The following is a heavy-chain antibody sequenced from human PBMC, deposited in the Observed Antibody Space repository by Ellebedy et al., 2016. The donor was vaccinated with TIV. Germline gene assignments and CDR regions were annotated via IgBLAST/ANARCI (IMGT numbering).Heavy chain of an antibody. CDR3: ARVEGIVVVPALFGMDV. D-gene: IGHD2-2*01. J-gene: IGHJ6*02. Sequence: ASVKVSXXASGYTFTSYGISWVRQAPGQGLEWMGWISAYNGNTNYAQKLQGRVTMTTDTSTSTAYMELRSLRSEDTAVYYCARVEGIVVVPALFGMDVWGQGTTVTVSS. CDR2: ISAYNGNT. V-gene: IGHV1-18*04. CDR1: GYTFTSYG.